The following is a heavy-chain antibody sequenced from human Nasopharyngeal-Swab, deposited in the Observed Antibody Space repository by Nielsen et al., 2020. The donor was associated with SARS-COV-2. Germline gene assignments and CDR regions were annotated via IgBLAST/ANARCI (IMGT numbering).Heavy chain of an antibody. CDR3: ARAFPRGIIIRDYYYGMDV. CDR1: GVSISSGDNY. CDR2: IYYSGST. Sequence: SCTVSGVSISSGDNYWSWIRQPPGKGLEWIGYIYYSGSTYYSPSLKSRVTISVDTSKNQFSLKLSSVTAADTAVYYCARAFPRGIIIRDYYYGMDVWGQGTTVTVSS. V-gene: IGHV4-30-4*01. J-gene: IGHJ6*02. D-gene: IGHD3-10*01.